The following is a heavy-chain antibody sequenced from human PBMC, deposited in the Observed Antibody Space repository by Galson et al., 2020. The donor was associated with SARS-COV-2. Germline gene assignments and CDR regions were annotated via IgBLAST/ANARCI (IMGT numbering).Heavy chain of an antibody. CDR2: IYNSGTT. Sequence: LTCTVSGYSISSGYYWGWIRQPPGKGLEFIGSIYNSGTTYYNPPLRSRVTISVDTSQNQFSLKLTSVTAADTAVYYCARILDYWGQGTLVTVSS. CDR1: GYSISSGYY. V-gene: IGHV4-38-2*02. CDR3: ARILDY. J-gene: IGHJ4*02.